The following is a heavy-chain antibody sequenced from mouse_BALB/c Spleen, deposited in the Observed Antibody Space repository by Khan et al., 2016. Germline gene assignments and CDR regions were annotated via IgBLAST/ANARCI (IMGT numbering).Heavy chain of an antibody. J-gene: IGHJ3*01. D-gene: IGHD2-14*01. CDR3: ARGTPFAS. CDR1: GYAFSGYW. Sequence: QVQLQQSGAELVRPGSSVKISCKASGYAFSGYWMNWVKQRPGQGLEWIGQIYPGDGDTNYNGKFKGKATLTEDKSSSTAYMQLSSLTSENSAVYCCARGTPFASWGQGTLVTVSA. CDR2: IYPGDGDT. V-gene: IGHV1-80*01.